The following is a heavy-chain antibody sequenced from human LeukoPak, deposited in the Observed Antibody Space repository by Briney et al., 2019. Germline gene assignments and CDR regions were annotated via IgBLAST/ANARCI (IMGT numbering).Heavy chain of an antibody. CDR3: GGDGRWFDP. CDR2: IKSETGGGTL. J-gene: IGHJ5*02. CDR1: GFTFSNAW. D-gene: IGHD2-21*02. Sequence: GGSLRLSCAASGFTFSNAWMTWVRQAPGKGPEWVGRIKSETGGGTLDYAAPVKGRFTISRDDSKNTLYLQMNSLKTEDTAVYYCGGDGRWFDPWGQGTLVTVSS. V-gene: IGHV3-15*01.